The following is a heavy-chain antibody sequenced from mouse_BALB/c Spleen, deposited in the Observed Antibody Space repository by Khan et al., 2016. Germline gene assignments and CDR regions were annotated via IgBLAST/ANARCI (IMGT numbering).Heavy chain of an antibody. V-gene: IGHV1-80*01. Sequence: QVQLQQPGAELVRPGSSVKISCKASGYAFSIYWMNWVKQRPGQGLEWIGQIYPGDGDTDYNGKFKDKATLTADKSSRTAYMRLSSLTSEDYAVYFCARSVYGYAYWGPGTALTVSS. J-gene: IGHJ2*01. CDR1: GYAFSIYW. CDR2: IYPGDGDT. CDR3: ARSVYGYAY. D-gene: IGHD2-2*01.